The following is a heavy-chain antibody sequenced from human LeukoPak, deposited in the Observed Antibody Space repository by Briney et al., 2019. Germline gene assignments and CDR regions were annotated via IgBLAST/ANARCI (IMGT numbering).Heavy chain of an antibody. CDR1: GFTFDSYS. CDR2: VSHDGSTT. J-gene: IGHJ4*02. D-gene: IGHD5-12*01. CDR3: VRERWMRSFDS. Sequence: GGSLRLSCAASGFTFDSYSMHWVRQAPGQGLEWVAAVSHDGSTTYSADSVTGRFTISRDNSKNTVHLQMDRLRPEDTSLYYCVRERWMRSFDSRGQGTLVVVSS. V-gene: IGHV3-30*04.